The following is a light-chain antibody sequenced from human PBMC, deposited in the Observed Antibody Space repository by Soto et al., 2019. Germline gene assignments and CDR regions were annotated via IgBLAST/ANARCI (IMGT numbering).Light chain of an antibody. J-gene: IGLJ1*01. CDR1: TSDFGFYNY. CDR3: SSYTSSTDYV. Sequence: QSALTQPASVSGSPGQSITISCTGTTSDFGFYNYVSWYQHHPGKAPKLLIYEVTNRHSGVSNRFSGSKSGNTASLTISGLQAEYDADYYCSSYTSSTDYVFGTGTKVTVL. CDR2: EVT. V-gene: IGLV2-14*01.